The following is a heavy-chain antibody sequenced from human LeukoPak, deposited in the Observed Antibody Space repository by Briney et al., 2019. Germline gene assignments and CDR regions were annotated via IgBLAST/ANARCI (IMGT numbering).Heavy chain of an antibody. CDR2: IIPIFGTA. J-gene: IGHJ4*02. V-gene: IGHV1-69*05. CDR1: GGTFSSYA. CDR3: ARDTRTVMSGYDYGYFDY. D-gene: IGHD5-12*01. Sequence: PVKVSCKASGGTFSSYAISWVRQAPGQGLEWMGGIIPIFGTANYAQKFQGRVTITTDESTSTAYMELSSLRSEDTAVYYCARDTRTVMSGYDYGYFDYWGQGTLVTVSS.